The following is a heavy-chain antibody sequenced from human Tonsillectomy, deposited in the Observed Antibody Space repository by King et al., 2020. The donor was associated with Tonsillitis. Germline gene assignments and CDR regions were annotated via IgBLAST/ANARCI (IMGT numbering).Heavy chain of an antibody. CDR2: INPNSGGT. V-gene: IGHV1-2*04. CDR1: GYTFTGYY. D-gene: IGHD1-26*01. J-gene: IGHJ6*03. CDR3: TRSRIGTPYYYYYMDV. Sequence: VQLVESGAEVKKPGASVKVSCKASGYTFTGYYMHWVRQAPGQGLEWMGWINPNSGGTKYAQKFQDWVTMTRDTSISTAYMELSRLRSDDTAVFYCTRSRIGTPYYYYYMDVWGKGTTVTVSS.